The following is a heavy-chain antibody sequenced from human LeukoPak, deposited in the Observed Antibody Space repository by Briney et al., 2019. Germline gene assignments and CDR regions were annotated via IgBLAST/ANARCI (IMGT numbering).Heavy chain of an antibody. D-gene: IGHD1-26*01. CDR2: INWNGGST. CDR3: ARGEWDLRD. Sequence: GGSLRLSCAASGFTFSSYSMTWVRQVPGKGLEWVSGINWNGGSTGYVDSVKGRFTISRDNAKNVLFLEMNNLRAEDTAFYYCARGEWDLRDWGQGTLVIVSS. CDR1: GFTFSSYS. J-gene: IGHJ4*02. V-gene: IGHV3-20*04.